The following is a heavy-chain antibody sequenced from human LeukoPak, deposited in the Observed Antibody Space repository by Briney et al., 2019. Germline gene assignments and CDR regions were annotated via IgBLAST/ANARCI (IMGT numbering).Heavy chain of an antibody. CDR2: IFPSGGEI. CDR1: GFTFSTFA. Sequence: QPGGSLRLSCAASGFTFSTFAMIWVRQPPGKGLEWVSSIFPSGGEIHYADSVRGRFTISRDNSNSTLSLQMNSLRADDTAIYYCATYRQVLLPFEAWGQGTLVTVSS. CDR3: ATYRQVLLPFEA. J-gene: IGHJ5*02. D-gene: IGHD2-8*02. V-gene: IGHV3-23*01.